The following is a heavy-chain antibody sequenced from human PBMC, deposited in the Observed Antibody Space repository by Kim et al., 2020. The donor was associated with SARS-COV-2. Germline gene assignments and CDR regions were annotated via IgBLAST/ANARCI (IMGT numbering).Heavy chain of an antibody. CDR3: ARGVIVGDKTDAFDI. V-gene: IGHV3-21*01. D-gene: IGHD3-22*01. J-gene: IGHJ3*02. CDR1: GFTFSSYS. CDR2: ISSSSSYI. Sequence: GGSLRLSCAASGFTFSSYSMNWVRQAPGKGLEWVSSISSSSSYIYYADSVKGRFTISRDNAKNSLYLQMNSLRAEDTAVYYCARGVIVGDKTDAFDIWGQGTMVTVSS.